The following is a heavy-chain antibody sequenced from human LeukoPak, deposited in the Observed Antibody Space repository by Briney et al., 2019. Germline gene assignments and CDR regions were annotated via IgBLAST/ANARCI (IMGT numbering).Heavy chain of an antibody. CDR1: GGSISSGGYY. CDR2: IYHSGST. V-gene: IGHV4-30-2*01. D-gene: IGHD3-22*01. Sequence: PQTLSLTCTVSGGSISSGGYYWSWIRQPPGKGLEWIGYIYHSGSTYYNPSLKSRVTISVDTSKNQFSLKLSSVTAADTAVYYCARSPHSSGYYYVVFDYWGQGTLVTASS. CDR3: ARSPHSSGYYYVVFDY. J-gene: IGHJ4*02.